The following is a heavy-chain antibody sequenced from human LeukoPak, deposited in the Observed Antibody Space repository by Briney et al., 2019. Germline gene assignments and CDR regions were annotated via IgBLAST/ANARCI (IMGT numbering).Heavy chain of an antibody. J-gene: IGHJ4*02. CDR3: ARVRSSSWFDY. V-gene: IGHV3-74*01. D-gene: IGHD6-13*01. CDR2: ISSDGTST. Sequence: GGSLRLSCSASGFTFSSSSMLWVRRAPGKGLVWVSRISSDGTSTNYADSVKGRFIISRDNAKNTLYLQMNSLRAEDTAVYFCARVRSSSWFDYWGQGTLVAVSS. CDR1: GFTFSSSS.